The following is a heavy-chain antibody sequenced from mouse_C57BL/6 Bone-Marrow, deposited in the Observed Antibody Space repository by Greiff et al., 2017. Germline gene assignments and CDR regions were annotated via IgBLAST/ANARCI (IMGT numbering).Heavy chain of an antibody. CDR1: GYTFTDYN. CDR3: ARERANWVYWYFDV. V-gene: IGHV1-22*01. Sequence: EVQLQQSGPELVKPGASVKMSCKASGYTFTDYNMHWVKQSHGKSLEWIGYINPNNGGTSYNQKFKGKATLTVNKSSSTAYMELRSLTSEDSAVYDCARERANWVYWYFDVWGTGTTVTVSS. D-gene: IGHD4-1*01. J-gene: IGHJ1*03. CDR2: INPNNGGT.